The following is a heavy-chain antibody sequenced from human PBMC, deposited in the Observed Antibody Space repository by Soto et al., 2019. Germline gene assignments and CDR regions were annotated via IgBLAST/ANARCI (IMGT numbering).Heavy chain of an antibody. Sequence: ASVKGSRKASGYTFTNYAMHLVRQAPGQRLEWMGWINAGNGNTKYSQKFQGRVTITRDTSASTAYMELSRLRSDDTAMYYCAREGTTGTFVVNWGQGTLVTVSS. CDR3: AREGTTGTFVVN. D-gene: IGHD1-1*01. J-gene: IGHJ4*02. V-gene: IGHV1-3*01. CDR2: INAGNGNT. CDR1: GYTFTNYA.